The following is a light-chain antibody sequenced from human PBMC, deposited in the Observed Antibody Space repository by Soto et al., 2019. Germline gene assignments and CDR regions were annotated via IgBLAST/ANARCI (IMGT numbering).Light chain of an antibody. V-gene: IGKV1-5*03. CDR2: EAS. Sequence: DIQMTQSPSTLSASVGDRVTLTCRASQNINSCLAWYQQKPGKAPNLLIYEASNLESGVPSRFSASGSGTEFTLTISSLQPDDFGTYYCQQCNNDSYTFGAGTKLDIK. CDR3: QQCNNDSYT. J-gene: IGKJ4*01. CDR1: QNINSC.